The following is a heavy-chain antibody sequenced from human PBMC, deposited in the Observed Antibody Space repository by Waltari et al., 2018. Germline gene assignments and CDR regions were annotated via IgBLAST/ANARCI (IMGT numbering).Heavy chain of an antibody. CDR2: IYYSGST. CDR1: GGSIRSSRYY. D-gene: IGHD2-15*01. V-gene: IGHV4-39*07. J-gene: IGHJ4*02. CDR3: ARYCSGGSCQPYYFDY. Sequence: QLQLQESGPGLVKPSETLSLTCTVSGGSIRSSRYYWGWIRQPPGKGLEWIGSIYYSGSTYYNPSLKSRVTISVDTSKNQFSLKLSSVTAADTAVYYCARYCSGGSCQPYYFDYWGQGTLVTVSS.